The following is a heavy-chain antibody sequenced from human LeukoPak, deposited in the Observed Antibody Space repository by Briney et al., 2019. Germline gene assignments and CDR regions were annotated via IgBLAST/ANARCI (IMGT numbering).Heavy chain of an antibody. Sequence: SETLSLTCTVSGGSISSYYWSWIRQPPGKGLEWIGYIYYSGSTNYNPSLKSRVTISVDTSKNQFSLKLSSVTAADTAVYYCAREPIGEHYYYYMDVWGKGTTVTISS. CDR1: GGSISSYY. CDR2: IYYSGST. J-gene: IGHJ6*03. D-gene: IGHD3-10*01. V-gene: IGHV4-59*01. CDR3: AREPIGEHYYYYMDV.